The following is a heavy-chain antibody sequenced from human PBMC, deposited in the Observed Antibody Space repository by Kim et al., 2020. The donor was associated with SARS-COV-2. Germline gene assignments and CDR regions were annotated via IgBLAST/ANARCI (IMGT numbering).Heavy chain of an antibody. Sequence: SVKVSCKASGGTFSSYAISWVRQAPGQGLEWMGGIIPIFGTANYAQKFQGRVTITADESTSTAYMELSSLRSEDTAVYYCASEIWELLAYYYGMDVWGQGTTVTVSS. J-gene: IGHJ6*02. V-gene: IGHV1-69*13. CDR1: GGTFSSYA. D-gene: IGHD1-26*01. CDR3: ASEIWELLAYYYGMDV. CDR2: IIPIFGTA.